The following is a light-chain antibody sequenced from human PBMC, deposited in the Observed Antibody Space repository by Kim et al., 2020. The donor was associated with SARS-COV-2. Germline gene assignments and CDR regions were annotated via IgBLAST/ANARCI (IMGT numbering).Light chain of an antibody. CDR1: QSVSSY. CDR2: DAS. V-gene: IGKV3-11*01. Sequence: EIVLTQSPATLSLSPGERATLSCRASQSVSSYLAWYQQKPGQAPRLLIYDASNRATGIPARFSGSGSGTDFTLTISSLEPEDFAVYYCQQRRNWAYTFGQGTKLEL. J-gene: IGKJ2*01. CDR3: QQRRNWAYT.